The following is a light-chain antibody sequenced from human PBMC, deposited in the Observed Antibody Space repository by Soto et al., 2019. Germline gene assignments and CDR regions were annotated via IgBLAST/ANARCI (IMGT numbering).Light chain of an antibody. Sequence: QSVLTQPPSVSGAPGQRVTISCTGSSSDIGAGYDVHWYQQLPGTAPKLLIYGHNNRPSGVPDRFSGSRSGTSASLAITGLQAEDEADYYCQSYDTSLSGSYVFGTGTKVTVL. CDR1: SSDIGAGYD. CDR2: GHN. V-gene: IGLV1-40*01. J-gene: IGLJ1*01. CDR3: QSYDTSLSGSYV.